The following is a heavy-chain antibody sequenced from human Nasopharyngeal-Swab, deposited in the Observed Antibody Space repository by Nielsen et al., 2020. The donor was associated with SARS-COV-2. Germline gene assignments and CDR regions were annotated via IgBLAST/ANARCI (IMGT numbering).Heavy chain of an antibody. J-gene: IGHJ4*02. D-gene: IGHD3-22*01. V-gene: IGHV3-11*05. CDR3: ARGGYYYDSSAWDY. CDR1: GFTFSDYY. CDR2: ISSGSSYT. Sequence: GESLKISCAASGFTFSDYYMSWIRQAPGKGLEWVSYISSGSSYTNYADSVKGRFTISRDNAKNSLYLQMNSLRAEDTAVYYCARGGYYYDSSAWDYWGQGTLVTVSS.